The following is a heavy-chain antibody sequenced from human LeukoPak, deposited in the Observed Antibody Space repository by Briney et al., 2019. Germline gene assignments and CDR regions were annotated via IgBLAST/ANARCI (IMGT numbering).Heavy chain of an antibody. CDR2: IYYSGST. CDR3: AREGGSSSWYRGNDAFDI. Sequence: SETLSLTCAVYGGSFSGYYWSWIRQPPGKGLEWIGYIYYSGSTNYNPSLKSRVTISGDTSKNQFSLKLSSVPAADTAVYYCAREGGSSSWYRGNDAFDIWGQGTMVTVSS. D-gene: IGHD6-13*01. CDR1: GGSFSGYY. J-gene: IGHJ3*02. V-gene: IGHV4-59*01.